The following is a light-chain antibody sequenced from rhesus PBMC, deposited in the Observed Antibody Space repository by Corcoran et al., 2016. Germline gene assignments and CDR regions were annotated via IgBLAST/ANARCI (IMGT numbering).Light chain of an antibody. V-gene: IGKV3-42*03. CDR3: QQYSNWPQT. J-gene: IGKJ1*01. CDR2: GAS. CDR1: QSVSSR. Sequence: EIVLTQSPATLSLSPGERATLSCRASQSVSSRLAWYQQKPEQAPRLLIYGASSRAPCIPDRFIGRGSGTDFTLTISSLEPEDFAVYYCQQYSNWPQTFGQGTKVEIK.